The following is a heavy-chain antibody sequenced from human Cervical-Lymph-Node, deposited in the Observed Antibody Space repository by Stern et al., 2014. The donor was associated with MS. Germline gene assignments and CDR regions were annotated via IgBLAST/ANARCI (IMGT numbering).Heavy chain of an antibody. CDR3: THSGFLWFGVDY. D-gene: IGHD3-10*01. CDR2: IKSTTDGGTT. Sequence: VQLVESGGGLVKPGGSLRLSCAASGFTFNNAWMTWVRQAPGKGLEWGGRIKSTTDGGTTDYAAPVKGRFSISTDDSKNTVYLHMNSLKTEDTAVYYCTHSGFLWFGVDYWGQGTLVTVSS. V-gene: IGHV3-15*01. CDR1: GFTFNNAW. J-gene: IGHJ4*02.